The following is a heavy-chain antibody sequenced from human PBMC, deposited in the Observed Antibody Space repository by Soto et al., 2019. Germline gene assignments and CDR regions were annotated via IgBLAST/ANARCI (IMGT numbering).Heavy chain of an antibody. J-gene: IGHJ5*02. V-gene: IGHV3-15*07. CDR2: IKRKTDGGTT. CDR3: TTDYGSGSP. D-gene: IGHD3-10*01. Sequence: GGSLRLSCAASGFTFSNAWMNWVLQAPGKGLEWVGRIKRKTDGGTTDYAAPVKCRFTISRDDSKNTLYLQMNSLKTEDTAVYYCTTDYGSGSPWGQGTLVTVSS. CDR1: GFTFSNAW.